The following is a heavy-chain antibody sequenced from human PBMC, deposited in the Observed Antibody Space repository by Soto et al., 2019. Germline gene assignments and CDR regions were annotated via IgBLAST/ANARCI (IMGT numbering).Heavy chain of an antibody. V-gene: IGHV1-69*06. J-gene: IGHJ3*01. CDR1: GGNFNNYA. CDR2: IIPIIDTT. CDR3: AREPRDRDGVSL. Sequence: QVQLVQSGAEVKKPGSSVKVSCKASGGNFNNYAISWVRQAPAQGLQWMGGIIPIIDTTHYAQKLQGRVTISADRGRTTVYMELTGLTSDDSATYFCAREPRDRDGVSLWGQGTVVTVSS. D-gene: IGHD2-8*01.